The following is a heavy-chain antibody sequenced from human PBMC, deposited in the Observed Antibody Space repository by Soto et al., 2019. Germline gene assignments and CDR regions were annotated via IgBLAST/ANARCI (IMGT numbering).Heavy chain of an antibody. D-gene: IGHD2-2*02. CDR2: MNPNSGNT. CDR3: ARGVSHCSSTSCYILDV. Sequence: ASVKVSCKASGYTFTSYDINWVQQATGQGLEWMGWMNPNSGNTGYAQKFQGRVTMTRNTSISTAYMELSSLRSEDTAVYYCARGVSHCSSTSCYILDVWGKGTTVTVSS. V-gene: IGHV1-8*01. J-gene: IGHJ6*04. CDR1: GYTFTSYD.